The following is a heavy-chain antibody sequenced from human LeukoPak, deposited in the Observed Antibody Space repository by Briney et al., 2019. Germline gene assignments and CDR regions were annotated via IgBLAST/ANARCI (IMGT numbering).Heavy chain of an antibody. V-gene: IGHV7-4-1*02. J-gene: IGHJ3*02. CDR1: GYTFTSYA. Sequence: ASVKVSCKASGYTFTSYAMNWVRQAPGQGLEWMGWINTNTGNPTYAQGFTGRFVFSLDTSVSTAYLQISSLKAEDTAVYYRARGAVWSGYYHDAFDIWGQGTMVTVSS. CDR3: ARGAVWSGYYHDAFDI. D-gene: IGHD3-3*01. CDR2: INTNTGNP.